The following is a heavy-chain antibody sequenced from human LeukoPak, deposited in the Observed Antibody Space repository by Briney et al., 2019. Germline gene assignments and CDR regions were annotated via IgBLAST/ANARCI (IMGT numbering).Heavy chain of an antibody. CDR2: IYYSGST. V-gene: IGHV4-39*01. D-gene: IGHD3-9*01. J-gene: IGHJ4*02. CDR3: ARVERPTILDY. Sequence: SETLSLTCTVSGGSISSSSYYWGWIRQPPGKGLEWIGSIYYSGSTYYNPSLKSRVTISVDTSKNQFSLKLSSVTAADTAVYYCARVERPTILDYWGQGTLVTVSS. CDR1: GGSISSSSYY.